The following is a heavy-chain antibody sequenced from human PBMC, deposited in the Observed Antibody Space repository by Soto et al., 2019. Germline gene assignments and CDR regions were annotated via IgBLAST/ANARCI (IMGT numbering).Heavy chain of an antibody. CDR2: IGGSGDST. CDR1: GFTFSSYA. V-gene: IGHV3-23*01. CDR3: ARGKGYSSSWEYYYYYGMDV. J-gene: IGHJ6*02. Sequence: EVQLLESGGGLVQPGGSLRLSCAASGFTFSSYAMSWVRQAPGKGLEWVSAIGGSGDSTYYADSVKGRFTISRDNSKNTLYLQVNSLRAEDTAVYYCARGKGYSSSWEYYYYYGMDVWGQGTTVTVSS. D-gene: IGHD6-13*01.